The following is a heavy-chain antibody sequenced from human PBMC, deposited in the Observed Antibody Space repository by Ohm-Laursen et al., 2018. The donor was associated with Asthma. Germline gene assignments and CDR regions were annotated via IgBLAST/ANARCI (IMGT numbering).Heavy chain of an antibody. CDR2: ISGSGGST. J-gene: IGHJ4*02. V-gene: IGHV3-23*01. CDR1: GFTFSSYA. CDR3: AKDPYDIGYYFDY. D-gene: IGHD3-9*01. Sequence: SLRLSCSAPGFTFSSYAMSWVRQAPGKGLEWVSAISGSGGSTYYADSVKGRFTISRDNSKNTLYLQMNSLRAEDTAVYYCAKDPYDIGYYFDYWGQGTLVTVS.